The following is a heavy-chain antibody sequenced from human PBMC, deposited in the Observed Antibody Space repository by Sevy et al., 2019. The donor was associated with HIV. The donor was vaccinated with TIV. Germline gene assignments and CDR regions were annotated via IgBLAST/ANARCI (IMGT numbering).Heavy chain of an antibody. Sequence: GGSLRLSCAASGFTFSSYEMNWVRQAPGKGLEWISYITLSGSTMYYADSVKGRFTISTDNAKNSLYLQMNSLRAEDTAVYYCARDRQGITVAGTAIDYWGLGTLVTVSS. CDR1: GFTFSSYE. D-gene: IGHD6-19*01. V-gene: IGHV3-48*03. CDR2: ITLSGSTM. CDR3: ARDRQGITVAGTAIDY. J-gene: IGHJ4*02.